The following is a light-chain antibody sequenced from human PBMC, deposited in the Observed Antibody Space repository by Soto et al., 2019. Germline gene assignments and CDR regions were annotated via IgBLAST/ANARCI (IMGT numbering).Light chain of an antibody. CDR1: SGHSSYA. V-gene: IGLV4-69*01. CDR3: QTWGTGFSVV. Sequence: QLVLTQSPSASASLGASVKLTCTLSSGHSSYAIAWHQQQPEKGPRYLMKLNSDGSHNKGGGIPDRFSGSSSGAERYLTISSLQSEDEADYYCQTWGTGFSVVFGGGTKLTVL. J-gene: IGLJ2*01. CDR2: LNSDGSH.